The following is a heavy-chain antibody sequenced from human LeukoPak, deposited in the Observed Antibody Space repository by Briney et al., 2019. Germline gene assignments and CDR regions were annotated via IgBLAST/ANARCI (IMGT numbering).Heavy chain of an antibody. CDR2: TYCRSKWFN. CDR1: GDSVSSNSVS. D-gene: IGHD6-19*01. J-gene: IGHJ4*02. Sequence: SQTLSLTCAISGDSVSSNSVSWSWIRQSPSRGLEWLGRTYCRSKWFNDYAVSMKRRITINPDTSKNQFSLQLNSVTPEDPAVYYCARGNSGRHDYWGQGTLVTVSS. CDR3: ARGNSGRHDY. V-gene: IGHV6-1*01.